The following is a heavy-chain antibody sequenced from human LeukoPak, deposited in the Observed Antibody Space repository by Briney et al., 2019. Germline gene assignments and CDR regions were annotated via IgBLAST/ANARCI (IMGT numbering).Heavy chain of an antibody. CDR1: GFTFSSYS. D-gene: IGHD3-22*01. J-gene: IGHJ4*02. CDR3: ARSDYYDSSGTPSHY. CDR2: ISSSSSTI. Sequence: GSLRLSCAASGFTFSSYSMNWVRQAPGKGLEWVSYISSSSSTIYYADSVKGRFTISRDNAKNSLYLQMNSLRAEDTAVYYCARSDYYDSSGTPSHYWGQGTLVTVSS. V-gene: IGHV3-48*04.